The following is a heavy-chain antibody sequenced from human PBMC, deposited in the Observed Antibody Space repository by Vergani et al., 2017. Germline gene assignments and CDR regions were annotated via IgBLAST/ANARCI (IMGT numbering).Heavy chain of an antibody. CDR1: EFTFSNYA. CDR2: ISARYPST. CDR3: ARLSYDTTPYLQGGYDC. J-gene: IGHJ4*02. D-gene: IGHD3-22*01. V-gene: IGHV3-23*04. Sequence: EVQLVESGGVVVQPGGSLRLSCAASEFTFSNYAMNWVRQAPGKGLEWVSAISARYPSTYYADSVKGRFTISRDNSKNMLYLQMNSLRAEDTAVYYCARLSYDTTPYLQGGYDCWGQGTLVSVSS.